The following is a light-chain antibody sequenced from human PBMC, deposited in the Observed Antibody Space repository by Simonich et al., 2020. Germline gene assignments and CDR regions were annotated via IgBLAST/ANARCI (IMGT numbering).Light chain of an antibody. J-gene: IGKJ2*01. CDR1: QSISSW. CDR3: QQYNSYPYT. Sequence: DIQMTQSPSTLSASVGDRVTITGRASQSISSWLAWYQQKPGKAPKHLIYKASSLESGVPSRFSGSGSGTEFTLTISSLQPDDFATYYCQQYNSYPYTFGQGTKLEIK. CDR2: KAS. V-gene: IGKV1-5*03.